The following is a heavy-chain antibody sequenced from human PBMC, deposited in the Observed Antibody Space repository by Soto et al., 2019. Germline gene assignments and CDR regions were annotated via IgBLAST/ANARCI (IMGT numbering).Heavy chain of an antibody. CDR1: GGTSGSYG. CDR3: ARASGLPYWYFEL. CDR2: IIPLFGTT. Sequence: QVQLVQSGAEVKKPGSSAKVSCKASGGTSGSYGISWVRQAPGQGLEWMGGIIPLFGTTNYAQKFQGRVTITADESTTTVYMELSSLTSADTALYYCARASGLPYWYFELWGRGTLVTVSS. D-gene: IGHD6-19*01. V-gene: IGHV1-69*12. J-gene: IGHJ2*01.